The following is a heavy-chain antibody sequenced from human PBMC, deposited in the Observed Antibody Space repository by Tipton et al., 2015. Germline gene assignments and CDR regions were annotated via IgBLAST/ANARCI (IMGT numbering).Heavy chain of an antibody. CDR1: GFSVSTNY. V-gene: IGHV3-53*01. Sequence: VQLVQSGGGLVQPGGSLTLSCAASGFSVSTNYMTWVRQAPGKGLECVSIMYSDGTTYFADSVKGRFTISRDNSKDTLYLQMNSLRDEDTAVYYCARNSAYYFAMDVWGQGTTVTVSS. CDR3: ARNSAYYFAMDV. CDR2: MYSDGTT. J-gene: IGHJ6*02. D-gene: IGHD1-26*01.